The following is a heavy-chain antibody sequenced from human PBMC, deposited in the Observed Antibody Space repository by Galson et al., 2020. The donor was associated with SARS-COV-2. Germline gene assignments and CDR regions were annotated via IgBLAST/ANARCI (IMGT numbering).Heavy chain of an antibody. D-gene: IGHD2-2*01. Sequence: SVKVSCKASGGTFSSYAISWVRQAPGQGLEWMGGIIPIFGTANYAQKLQGRVTITADESTSTAYMELSSLRSEDTAVYYCARDGGYCSSTSCPRDGTAFDIWCQETMVTVSS. CDR3: ARDGGYCSSTSCPRDGTAFDI. J-gene: IGHJ3*02. V-gene: IGHV1-69*13. CDR1: GGTFSSYA. CDR2: IIPIFGTA.